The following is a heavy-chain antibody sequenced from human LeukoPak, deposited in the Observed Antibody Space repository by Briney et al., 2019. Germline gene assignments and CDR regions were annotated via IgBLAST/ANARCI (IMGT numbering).Heavy chain of an antibody. CDR2: IYTSGST. D-gene: IGHD1-1*01. Sequence: SETLSLTCTVSGGSISSYYWSWIRQPAGKGLEWIGRIYTSGSTNYNPSLKSRVTMSVDTSKNQFSLKLSSVTTADTAVYYCARDSRWNNWFDPWGQGTLVTVSS. J-gene: IGHJ5*02. CDR1: GGSISSYY. CDR3: ARDSRWNNWFDP. V-gene: IGHV4-4*07.